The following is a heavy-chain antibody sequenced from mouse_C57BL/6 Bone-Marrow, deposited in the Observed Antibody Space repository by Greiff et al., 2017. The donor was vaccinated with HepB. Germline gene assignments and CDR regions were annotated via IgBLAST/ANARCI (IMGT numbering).Heavy chain of an antibody. CDR1: GYTFTSYW. CDR2: IDPSDSYT. CDR3: ARGGIWFAY. V-gene: IGHV1-69*01. J-gene: IGHJ3*01. Sequence: VQLQQSGAELVMPGASVKLSCKASGYTFTSYWMHWVKQRPGQGLEWIGEIDPSDSYTNYNQKFKGKSTLTVDKSSSTAYMQLSSLTSEDSAVYYCARGGIWFAYWGQGTLVTVSA.